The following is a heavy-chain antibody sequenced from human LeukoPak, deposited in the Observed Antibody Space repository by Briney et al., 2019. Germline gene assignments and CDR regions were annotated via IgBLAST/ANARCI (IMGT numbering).Heavy chain of an antibody. CDR1: GYTFTSYD. CDR2: MNPNSGNT. D-gene: IGHD2-15*01. J-gene: IGHJ4*02. CDR3: ARGYCSGGSCYGYFDY. Sequence: ASVKVSCKASGYTFTSYDINWVRQATGQGLEWMGWMNPNSGNTGYAQKFQGRVTMTRNTSISTAYMELSSLRSEDTAVYYCARGYCSGGSCYGYFDYWGQGTLVTVSS. V-gene: IGHV1-8*01.